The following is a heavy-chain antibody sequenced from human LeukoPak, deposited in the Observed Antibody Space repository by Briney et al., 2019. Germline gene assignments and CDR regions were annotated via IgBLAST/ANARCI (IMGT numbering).Heavy chain of an antibody. D-gene: IGHD3-9*01. CDR3: ARDYYDILTGYDNWFDP. Sequence: GGSLRLSCAASGFTFSSYAMHWVRQAPGKGLERVAVISYDGSNKYYADSVKGRFTISRDNSKNTLYLQMNSLRAEDTAVYYCARDYYDILTGYDNWFDPWGQGTLVTVSS. J-gene: IGHJ5*02. V-gene: IGHV3-30*04. CDR2: ISYDGSNK. CDR1: GFTFSSYA.